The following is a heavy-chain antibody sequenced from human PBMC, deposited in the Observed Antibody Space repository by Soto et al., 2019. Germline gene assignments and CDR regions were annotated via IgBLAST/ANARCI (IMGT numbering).Heavy chain of an antibody. D-gene: IGHD4-17*01. J-gene: IGHJ2*01. CDR1: GGSISSGGYS. CDR3: ASTFPTVTTSWYFDL. V-gene: IGHV4-30-2*01. CDR2: FYHSGST. Sequence: SETLSLTCAVSGGSISSGGYSRSWIRQPPGKGLEWIGYFYHSGSTNYNSSLKIRVTMSVDRSKNQFSLKLTSVTAADTAVYYCASTFPTVTTSWYFDLWGRGTLVTVSS.